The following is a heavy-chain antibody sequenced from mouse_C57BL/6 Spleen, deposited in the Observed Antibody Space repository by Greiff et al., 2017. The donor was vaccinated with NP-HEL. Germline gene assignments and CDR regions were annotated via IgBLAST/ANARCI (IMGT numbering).Heavy chain of an antibody. Sequence: EVKLMESGPGLAKPSQTLSLSCYVTGYSITSDYWNWIRKIPGKKLEYMGYISYSGSTYYNPSLKSRIAITRDTSKNQYYLQLNSVTTEDTATYYGARSITTGYYYAMAYWGQGTSVTVSS. D-gene: IGHD2-4*01. CDR2: ISYSGST. J-gene: IGHJ4*01. V-gene: IGHV3-8*01. CDR3: ARSITTGYYYAMAY. CDR1: GYSITSDY.